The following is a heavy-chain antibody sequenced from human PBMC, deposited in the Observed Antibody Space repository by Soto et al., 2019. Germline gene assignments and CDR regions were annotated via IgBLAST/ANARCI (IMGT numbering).Heavy chain of an antibody. CDR3: ARSLPHYDIIGYREYFQY. J-gene: IGHJ1*01. CDR2: IYYAGST. Sequence: QVQLQESGPGLVKPSETLSLTCTVSGGSITGYYWSWIRQSPGKELEWIGYIYYAGSTNYNPSLKSRVTIPLDTPKTRFPLKRTSVTAADTAVYYGARSLPHYDIIGYREYFQYWGQGTLVTVSS. CDR1: GGSITGYY. V-gene: IGHV4-59*01. D-gene: IGHD3-22*01.